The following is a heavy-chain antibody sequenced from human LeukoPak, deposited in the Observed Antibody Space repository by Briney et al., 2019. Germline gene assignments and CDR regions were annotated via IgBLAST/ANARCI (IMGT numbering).Heavy chain of an antibody. CDR3: VRGYCSSTSCPTLYYY. D-gene: IGHD2-2*01. CDR1: GFTFSSYW. V-gene: IGHV3-74*01. Sequence: GGSLRLSCAASGFTFSSYWMHWVRQAPGKGLVWVSRINSDGTSTAYADSVKGRFTISRDHAKNTLYLQMNSLRAEDTAVYYCVRGYCSSTSCPTLYYYWGQGTLVTVSS. CDR2: INSDGTST. J-gene: IGHJ4*02.